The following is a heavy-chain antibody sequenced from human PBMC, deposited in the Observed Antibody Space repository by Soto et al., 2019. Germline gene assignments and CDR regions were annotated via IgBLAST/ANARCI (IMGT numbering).Heavy chain of an antibody. CDR1: GYTFTVYY. D-gene: IGHD1-26*01. CDR2: INPNSGGT. V-gene: IGHV1-2*04. Sequence: SVELSSKACGYTFTVYYMHWVRQAPGQGLEWMGWINPNSGGTNYAQKFQGWVTMTRDTSISTAYMELSRLRSDDTAVYYCEAYSGSYPTGMEVWRHGTTVTVSS. CDR3: EAYSGSYPTGMEV. J-gene: IGHJ6*02.